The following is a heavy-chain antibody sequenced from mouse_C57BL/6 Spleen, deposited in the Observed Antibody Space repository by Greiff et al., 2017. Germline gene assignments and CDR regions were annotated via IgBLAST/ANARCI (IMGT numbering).Heavy chain of an antibody. CDR3: ARITRGYFDY. V-gene: IGHV1-19*01. CDR1: GYTFTDYY. CDR2: INPYNGGT. Sequence: VQLKESGPVLVKPGASVKMSCKASGYTFTDYYMNWVKQSHGKSLEWIGVINPYNGGTSYNQKFKGKAALTVDKSSSTAYMELNSLTSEDSAVYYCARITRGYFDYWGQGTTRTVSS. J-gene: IGHJ2*01. D-gene: IGHD1-1*01.